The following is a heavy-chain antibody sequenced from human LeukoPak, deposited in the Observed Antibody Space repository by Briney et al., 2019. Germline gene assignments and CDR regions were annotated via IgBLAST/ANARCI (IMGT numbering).Heavy chain of an antibody. CDR2: ISSSRSTI. CDR3: ARDRPDAFDI. J-gene: IGHJ3*02. Sequence: GGSLRLSCAAPGFTFSSYIMNWVRQAPGKGLEWVSYISSSRSTIYYADSVKGRFTISRYNAKNSVYLQMNSLRAEDTAVYYCARDRPDAFDIWGQGTMVTVSS. CDR1: GFTFSSYI. V-gene: IGHV3-48*04.